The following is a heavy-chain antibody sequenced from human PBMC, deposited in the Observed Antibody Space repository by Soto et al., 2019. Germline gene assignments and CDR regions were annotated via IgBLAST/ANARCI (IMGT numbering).Heavy chain of an antibody. CDR3: ARHLRATPFEF. J-gene: IGHJ4*02. D-gene: IGHD2-15*01. CDR1: GYGFNNYW. Sequence: PGESLKISCKGSGYGFNNYWIGWVRQMPGKGLEWMGIIYPGDSDTRYSPSFQGQVTISVDKSISTAYLQWSSLKASDTAMYYCARHLRATPFEFWGQGTLVTVSS. CDR2: IYPGDSDT. V-gene: IGHV5-51*01.